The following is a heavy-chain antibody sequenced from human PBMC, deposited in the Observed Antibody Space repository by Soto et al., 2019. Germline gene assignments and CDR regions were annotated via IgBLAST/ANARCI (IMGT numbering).Heavy chain of an antibody. J-gene: IGHJ4*02. CDR3: ARGGYSYGYGIDY. V-gene: IGHV1-69*13. CDR1: GCTFSSYA. CDR2: IVPIFGTA. D-gene: IGHD5-18*01. Sequence: ASVKVSCKASGCTFSSYAISWVRQAPGQGGEWMGGIVPIFGTANYAQKFQGRVTITADESTSTAYMELSSLRSEDTAVYYCARGGYSYGYGIDYWGQGTLVTVSS.